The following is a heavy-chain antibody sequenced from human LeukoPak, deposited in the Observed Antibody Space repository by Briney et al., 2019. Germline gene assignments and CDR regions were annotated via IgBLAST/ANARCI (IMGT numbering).Heavy chain of an antibody. V-gene: IGHV3-21*01. J-gene: IGHJ5*02. CDR2: ISGSSSYI. D-gene: IGHD2-2*01. Sequence: GGSLRLSCAGSGFAFSTYSIHWVRQAPGKGLEWVSSISGSSSYIYYVDSVKGRFTISRDNGQNSVYLQMNSLSAEDTAVYFCASQYCSSTNCWDWFDPWGQGTLVTVSS. CDR1: GFAFSTYS. CDR3: ASQYCSSTNCWDWFDP.